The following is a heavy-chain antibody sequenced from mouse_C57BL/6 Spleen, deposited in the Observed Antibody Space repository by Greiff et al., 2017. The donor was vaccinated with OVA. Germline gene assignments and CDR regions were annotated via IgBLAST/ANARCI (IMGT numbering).Heavy chain of an antibody. CDR1: GYAFTNYL. CDR2: INPGSGGT. V-gene: IGHV1-54*01. Sequence: QVQLQQSGAELVRPGTSVKVSCKASGYAFTNYLLEWVKQRPGQGLELIGVINPGSGGTNYNEKFKGKATLTADQSSSAAYMQLSSLTSEDSAVYFCARGKTGTYFDYWGQGTTLTVSS. D-gene: IGHD4-1*01. CDR3: ARGKTGTYFDY. J-gene: IGHJ2*01.